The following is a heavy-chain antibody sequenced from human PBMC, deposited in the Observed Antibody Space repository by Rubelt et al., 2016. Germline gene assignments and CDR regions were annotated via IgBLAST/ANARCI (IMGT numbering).Heavy chain of an antibody. D-gene: IGHD7-27*01. J-gene: IGHJ4*02. Sequence: EVHLLESGGGLVQPGGSLRLSCAASGFTFSTYAMNWVRQAPGKGLEWVSVIYIGDTTDYADSVKGRFTISRDNSKNTLYLQMSGLRAEDTAVYHCARGVNWGSKSYFDYWGQGTLVSVSS. CDR1: GFTFSTYA. V-gene: IGHV3-23*03. CDR3: ARGVNWGSKSYFDY. CDR2: IYIGDTT.